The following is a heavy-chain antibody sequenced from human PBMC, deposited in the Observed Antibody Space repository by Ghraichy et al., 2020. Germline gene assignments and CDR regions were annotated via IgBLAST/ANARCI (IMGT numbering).Heavy chain of an antibody. CDR1: GGSINNYY. CDR3: ARGTTSTSWWFQH. CDR2: ISSSGST. J-gene: IGHJ1*01. Sequence: SETLSLTCTVSGGSINNYYWNWIRQSPGKGLEWIGHISSSGSTSYNPSLKSRVITSLDTSKTQLSLRLTSVTAADTAVYYCARGTTSTSWWFQHWGQGTLVTVSS. V-gene: IGHV4-4*08. D-gene: IGHD2/OR15-2a*01.